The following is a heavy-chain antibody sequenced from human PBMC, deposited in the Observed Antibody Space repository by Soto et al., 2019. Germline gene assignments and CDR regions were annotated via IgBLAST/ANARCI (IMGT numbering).Heavy chain of an antibody. D-gene: IGHD3-22*01. CDR3: AKDFTYYYDSSGYYDY. CDR1: GFTFDDYA. CDR2: ISWNSGSI. J-gene: IGHJ4*02. Sequence: EVQLVESGGGLVQPGRSLRLSCAASGFTFDDYAMHWVRQAPGKGLEWVSGISWNSGSIGYADSVKGRFTISRDNAKNFLYLQMNSLRAEDTDLYYCAKDFTYYYDSSGYYDYWGQGNLVTVSS. V-gene: IGHV3-9*01.